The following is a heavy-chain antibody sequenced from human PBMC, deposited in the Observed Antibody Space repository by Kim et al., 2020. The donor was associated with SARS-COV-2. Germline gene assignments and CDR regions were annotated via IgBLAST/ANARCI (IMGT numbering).Heavy chain of an antibody. V-gene: IGHV4-59*08. CDR2: IYYSGST. D-gene: IGHD3-10*01. CDR3: ARRYYGSGSYSFGFDP. CDR1: GGSISSYY. Sequence: SETLSLTCTVSGGSISSYYWSWIRQPPGKGLEWIGYIYYSGSTNYNPSLKSRVTISVDTSKNQFSLKLSSVTAADTAVYYCARRYYGSGSYSFGFDPWGQGTLVTVSS. J-gene: IGHJ5*02.